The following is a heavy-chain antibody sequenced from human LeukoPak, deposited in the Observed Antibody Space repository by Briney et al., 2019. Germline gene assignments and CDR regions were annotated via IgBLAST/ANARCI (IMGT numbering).Heavy chain of an antibody. D-gene: IGHD1-1*01. CDR2: ISSSSSYI. CDR1: GFTFSSYS. CDR3: TTELETGHYYYYMDV. J-gene: IGHJ6*03. V-gene: IGHV3-21*03. Sequence: PGGSLRLSCAASGFTFSSYSMNWVRQAPGKGLEWVSSISSSSSYIYYADSVKGRFTISRDNAKNSLYLQMNSLKTEDTAVYYCTTELETGHYYYYMDVWGKGTTVTVSS.